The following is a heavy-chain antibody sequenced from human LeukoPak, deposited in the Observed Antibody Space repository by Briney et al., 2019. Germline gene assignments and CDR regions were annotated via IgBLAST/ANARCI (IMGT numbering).Heavy chain of an antibody. CDR2: INHSGST. Sequence: SETLSLTCAVYGGSFSGYYWSWIRQPPGKGLEWIGEINHSGSTNYNTSLKSRVTISVDTSKNQFSLKLSSVAAADTAVYYCARGFSLTNGDWFDPWGQGTLVTVSS. D-gene: IGHD2-8*01. V-gene: IGHV4-34*01. CDR3: ARGFSLTNGDWFDP. CDR1: GGSFSGYY. J-gene: IGHJ5*02.